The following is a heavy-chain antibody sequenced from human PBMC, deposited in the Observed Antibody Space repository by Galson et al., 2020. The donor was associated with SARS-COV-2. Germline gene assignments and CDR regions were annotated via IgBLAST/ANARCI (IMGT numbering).Heavy chain of an antibody. CDR1: GGSLSTINYY. V-gene: IGHV4-61*02. CDR2: KFTSGVT. Sequence: SETLSLTCTVSGGSLSTINYYWSWIRQPAGKGLEWIGRKFTSGVTNYSPSLKSRVTISVDSAKNQFSLKLNSVTAADTAVYYCARGSDYFDNSGHDYFDYWGQGILVTVSS. J-gene: IGHJ4*02. CDR3: ARGSDYFDNSGHDYFDY. D-gene: IGHD3-22*01.